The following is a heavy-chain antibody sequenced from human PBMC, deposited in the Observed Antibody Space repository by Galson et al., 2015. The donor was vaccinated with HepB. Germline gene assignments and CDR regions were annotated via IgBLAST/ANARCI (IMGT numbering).Heavy chain of an antibody. J-gene: IGHJ4*02. D-gene: IGHD6-13*01. Sequence: TLSLTCTVSGGSISSSSYYWGWIRQPPGKGLEWIGSIYYSGSTYYNPSLKSRVTISVDTSKNQFSLKLSSVTAADTAVYYCARLSIAAADIIGDWGQGTLVTVSS. CDR3: ARLSIAAADIIGD. CDR1: GGSISSSSYY. CDR2: IYYSGST. V-gene: IGHV4-39*01.